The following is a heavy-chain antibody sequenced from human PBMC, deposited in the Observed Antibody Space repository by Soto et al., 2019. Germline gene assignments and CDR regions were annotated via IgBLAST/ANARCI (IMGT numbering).Heavy chain of an antibody. Sequence: GASVKVSCKASGYTFTTYGFNWVRQAPGQGLEWMGWISPYNGDTNYAQNFQGRVTLTTDTSTSTAYMELRSLTSDDTAVYYCARTPRAQTIVLESATRFDYWGQGTLVTVSS. CDR2: ISPYNGDT. D-gene: IGHD2-15*01. J-gene: IGHJ4*02. CDR3: ARTPRAQTIVLESATRFDY. CDR1: GYTFTTYG. V-gene: IGHV1-18*04.